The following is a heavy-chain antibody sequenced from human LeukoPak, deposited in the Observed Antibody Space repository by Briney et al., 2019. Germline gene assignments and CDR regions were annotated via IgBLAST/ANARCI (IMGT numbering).Heavy chain of an antibody. CDR3: AKDRDDIVATIFDY. CDR1: GFTFSSYA. Sequence: GGSLRLSCAASGFTFSSYAMSWVRQAPGKGLEWVSAISGSGGSTYYADSVKGRFTISRDNSKNTLYLQMNRLRAEDTAVYYCAKDRDDIVATIFDYWGQGTLVTVSS. CDR2: ISGSGGST. V-gene: IGHV3-23*01. J-gene: IGHJ4*02. D-gene: IGHD5-12*01.